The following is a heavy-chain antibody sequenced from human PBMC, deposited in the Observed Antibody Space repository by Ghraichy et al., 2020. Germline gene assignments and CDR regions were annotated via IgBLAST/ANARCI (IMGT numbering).Heavy chain of an antibody. CDR1: GFTFSSYS. J-gene: IGHJ6*03. D-gene: IGHD2-15*01. V-gene: IGHV3-48*01. CDR2: ISSSSSTI. Sequence: LSLTCAASGFTFSSYSMNWVRQAPGKGLEWVSYISSSSSTIYYADSVKGRFTISRDNAKNSLYLQMNSLRAEDTAVYYCARAYRQFAPQSAATIGRSYHYYYMDVWGKGTTVTVSS. CDR3: ARAYRQFAPQSAATIGRSYHYYYMDV.